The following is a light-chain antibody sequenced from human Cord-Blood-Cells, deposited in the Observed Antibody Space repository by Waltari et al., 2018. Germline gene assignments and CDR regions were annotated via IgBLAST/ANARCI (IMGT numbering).Light chain of an antibody. Sequence: QSALTQPRSVSGSPGQSVTISCTGTSSDVGGYNYVSWYQQHPGKAHKLMMYDVSKRPSGVPDRFSVSKSGNTASLTISWLQSEDEADYYCCSYAGSYTYVFGTGTKVTVL. CDR1: SSDVGGYNY. J-gene: IGLJ1*01. CDR2: DVS. CDR3: CSYAGSYTYV. V-gene: IGLV2-11*01.